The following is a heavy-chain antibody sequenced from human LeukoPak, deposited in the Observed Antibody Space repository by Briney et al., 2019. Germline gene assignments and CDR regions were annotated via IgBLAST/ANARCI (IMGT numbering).Heavy chain of an antibody. CDR2: IHYSGTT. CDR3: ARHVKNGMVRVYYFDY. D-gene: IGHD3-10*01. J-gene: IGHJ4*02. V-gene: IGHV4-59*08. Sequence: SETLSLTCTVSGGSISSHYWSWIRQPPGKGLEWIGYIHYSGTTNYNPSLKSRVSISADTSENQMSLRLSSVTAADTAVYYCARHVKNGMVRVYYFDYWGQGTLVTVSS. CDR1: GGSISSHY.